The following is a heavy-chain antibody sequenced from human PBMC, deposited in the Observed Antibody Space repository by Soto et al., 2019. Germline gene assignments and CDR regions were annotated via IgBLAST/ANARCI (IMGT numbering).Heavy chain of an antibody. D-gene: IGHD6-13*01. CDR2: ITGSGDNT. V-gene: IGHV3-23*01. CDR3: AQCWGAAAVHY. J-gene: IGHJ4*02. CDR1: GFTFSSYS. Sequence: GGSLRLSCAASGFTFSSYSMSWVRQAPGKGLEWVSAITGSGDNTYYADSVKGRFTISRDNSKNTLYLQVNSLRAEDTAVYYCAQCWGAAAVHYWGQGTLVTVSS.